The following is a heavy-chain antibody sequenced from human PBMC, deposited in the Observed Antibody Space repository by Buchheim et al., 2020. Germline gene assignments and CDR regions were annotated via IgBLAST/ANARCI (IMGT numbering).Heavy chain of an antibody. D-gene: IGHD6-6*01. Sequence: EVQLLESGGGLVQPGGSLRLSCAASGFTFSSYAMSWVRQAPGKGLEWVSAISGSGGSTYYADSVKGRFTISRDNSKNTLYLQMNSLRAEDTAVYYCANLPLWQLVLDYYYGMDVWGQGTT. CDR3: ANLPLWQLVLDYYYGMDV. CDR2: ISGSGGST. V-gene: IGHV3-23*01. J-gene: IGHJ6*02. CDR1: GFTFSSYA.